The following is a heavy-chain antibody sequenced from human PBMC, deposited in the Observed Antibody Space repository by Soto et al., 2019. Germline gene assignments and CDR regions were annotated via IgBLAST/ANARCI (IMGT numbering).Heavy chain of an antibody. V-gene: IGHV1-69*01. J-gene: IGHJ6*02. CDR2: IIPIFGTA. Sequence: QVQLVQSGAEVKKPGSSVKVSCKASGGTFSSYAISWVRQAPGQGLEWMGGIIPIFGTANYAQKFQGRVRITEDETTSTAYMELSSLRSDSTAVNYCARNERGSSYYTHSYYYGMDVWGQGTTVTVSS. CDR3: ARNERGSSYYTHSYYYGMDV. D-gene: IGHD3-3*01. CDR1: GGTFSSYA.